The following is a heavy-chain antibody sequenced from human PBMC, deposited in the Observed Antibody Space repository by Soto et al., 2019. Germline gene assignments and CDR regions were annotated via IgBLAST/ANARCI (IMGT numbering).Heavy chain of an antibody. CDR3: ARVKRRTVATETDAFDM. D-gene: IGHD4-17*01. V-gene: IGHV4-34*01. Sequence: PSETLSLTCTVYGGSLRGYHWNWIRQPPEKGLEWIGEITHSGSTNYNPSLKSRVTVSVDTSKNQFSLTLSSVTAADTAMYYCARVKRRTVATETDAFDMWGQGTMVTVSS. J-gene: IGHJ3*02. CDR2: ITHSGST. CDR1: GGSLRGYH.